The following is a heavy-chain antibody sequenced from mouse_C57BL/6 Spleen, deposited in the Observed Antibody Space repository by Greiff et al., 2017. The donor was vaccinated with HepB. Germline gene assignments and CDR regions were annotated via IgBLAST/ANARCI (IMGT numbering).Heavy chain of an antibody. J-gene: IGHJ4*01. Sequence: VQLQQSGAELARPGASVKLSCKASGYTFTSYGISWVKQRTGQGLEWIGEIYPRSGNTYYNEKFKGKATLTADKSSSTAYMELRSLTSEDSAVYVCAREGELGFFYYAMDYWGQGTSVTVSS. CDR3: AREGELGFFYYAMDY. D-gene: IGHD4-1*01. V-gene: IGHV1-81*01. CDR1: GYTFTSYG. CDR2: IYPRSGNT.